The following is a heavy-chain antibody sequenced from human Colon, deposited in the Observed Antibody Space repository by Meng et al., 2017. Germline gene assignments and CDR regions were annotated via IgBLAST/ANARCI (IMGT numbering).Heavy chain of an antibody. V-gene: IGHV3-74*01. D-gene: IGHD5-24*01. CDR1: EFTFSNLW. CDR2: IRSDGITT. CDR3: AKEGGDARIWLDS. Sequence: GGSLRLSCAASEFTFSNLWMQWVRQTPEKGLEWVSRIRSDGITTTYAESVKGRFSISRDNAKNTLYMQMERLRAEDSGVYYCAKEGGDARIWLDSWGQGTRVTVSS. J-gene: IGHJ5*01.